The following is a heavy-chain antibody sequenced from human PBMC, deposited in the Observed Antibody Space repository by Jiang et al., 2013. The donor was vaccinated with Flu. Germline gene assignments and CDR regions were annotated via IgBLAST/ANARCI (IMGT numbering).Heavy chain of an antibody. CDR1: GYTFTGYY. CDR3: ARAPKKYCSSTSCAHFDY. V-gene: IGHV1-2*04. Sequence: SGAEVKKPGASVKVSCKASGYTFTGYYMHWVRQAPGQGLEWMGWINPNSGGTNYAQKFQGWVTMTRDTSISTAYMELSRLRSDDTAVYYCARAPKKYCSSTSCAHFDYWGQGTLVTVSS. CDR2: INPNSGGT. D-gene: IGHD2-2*01. J-gene: IGHJ4*02.